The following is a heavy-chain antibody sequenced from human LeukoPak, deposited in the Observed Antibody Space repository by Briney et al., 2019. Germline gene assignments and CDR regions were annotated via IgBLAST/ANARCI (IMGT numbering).Heavy chain of an antibody. CDR3: ARALYGGYGHFDY. CDR2: ITSSSSHL. J-gene: IGHJ4*02. D-gene: IGHD5-12*01. V-gene: IGHV3-21*01. Sequence: GGSLRLSCAASGSTFNVYTMHWVRQAPAKGLEWVSSITSSSSHLYYADSVKGRFTISRDNAKNSLFLQMNSLGAEDTAVYYCARALYGGYGHFDYWGQGTLVTVSS. CDR1: GSTFNVYT.